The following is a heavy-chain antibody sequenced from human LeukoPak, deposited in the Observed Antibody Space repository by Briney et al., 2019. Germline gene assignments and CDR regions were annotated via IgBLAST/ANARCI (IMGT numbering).Heavy chain of an antibody. Sequence: SETLSLTCAVSGYSISSGYYWGWIRQPPGKGLEWIGSIYHSGSTYYNPSLKSRVTISVDTFKNQFSLKLSSVTAADTAVYYCASLGQGDYWGQGTLVTVSS. J-gene: IGHJ4*02. D-gene: IGHD7-27*01. CDR2: IYHSGST. CDR1: GYSISSGYY. V-gene: IGHV4-38-2*01. CDR3: ASLGQGDY.